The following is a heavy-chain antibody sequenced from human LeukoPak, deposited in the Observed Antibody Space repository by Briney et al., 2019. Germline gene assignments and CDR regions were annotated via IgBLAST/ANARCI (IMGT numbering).Heavy chain of an antibody. J-gene: IGHJ4*02. Sequence: SATLSLTCPVSGGSISSYYWSWIRPPPGKGLGWIGYIYYSGSTNYNPSLKSRVTISVDTSKNQFSLKLSSVTAADTAVYCCASRGGIGGYFDYWGQGTLVTVSS. CDR2: IYYSGST. V-gene: IGHV4-59*01. CDR1: GGSISSYY. CDR3: ASRGGIGGYFDY. D-gene: IGHD3-10*01.